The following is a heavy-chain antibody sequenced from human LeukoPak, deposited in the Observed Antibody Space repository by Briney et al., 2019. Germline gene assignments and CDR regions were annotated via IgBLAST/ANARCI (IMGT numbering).Heavy chain of an antibody. D-gene: IGHD3-3*01. J-gene: IGHJ4*02. Sequence: PGGSLRLSCAASGFTFSSYAMSWVRQAPGKGLEWVSAISGSGGSTYYADSVKGRFTISRDSFKNTLYLQMNSLRAEDTAVYYCAKKKRIFGVVIPTPYDYWGQGTLVTVSS. CDR2: ISGSGGST. V-gene: IGHV3-23*01. CDR1: GFTFSSYA. CDR3: AKKKRIFGVVIPTPYDY.